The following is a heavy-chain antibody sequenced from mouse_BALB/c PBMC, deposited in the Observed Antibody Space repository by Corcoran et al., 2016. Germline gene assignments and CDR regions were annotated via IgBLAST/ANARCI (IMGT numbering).Heavy chain of an antibody. CDR2: INTETGEP. CDR3: ARWLLRGSYYAMDY. Sequence: QIQLVQSGPELKKPGETVKISCKASGYTFPDYSMHWVKQAPGKGLKWMGWINTETGEPTYADDFKGRFAFSLETSASTAYLQINNLKNEDTATYFCARWLLRGSYYAMDYWDQGTSVTVSS. CDR1: GYTFPDYS. J-gene: IGHJ4*01. D-gene: IGHD2-3*01. V-gene: IGHV9-2-1*01.